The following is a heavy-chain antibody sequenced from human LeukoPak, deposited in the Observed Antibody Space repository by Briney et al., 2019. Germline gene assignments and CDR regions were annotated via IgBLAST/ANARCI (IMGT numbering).Heavy chain of an antibody. Sequence: SVKVSCKASGGTFSSYAIGWVRQAPGQGLEWMGRIIPILGIANYAQKFQGRVTITADKSTSTAYMELSSLRSEDTAVYYCARILIDYYDSSGYSEYWGQGTLVTVSS. CDR2: IIPILGIA. D-gene: IGHD3-22*01. J-gene: IGHJ4*02. CDR1: GGTFSSYA. CDR3: ARILIDYYDSSGYSEY. V-gene: IGHV1-69*04.